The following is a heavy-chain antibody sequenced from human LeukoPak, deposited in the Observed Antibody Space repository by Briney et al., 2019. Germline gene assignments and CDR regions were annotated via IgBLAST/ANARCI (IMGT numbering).Heavy chain of an antibody. CDR2: INSDGSST. CDR3: ARANLGSYFDY. CDR1: GFTFSSYW. D-gene: IGHD1-26*01. Sequence: GGSLRLSCAASGFTFSSYWMHWVRQAPGKGLVWVSRINSDGSSTSYADPVKGRFTISRDNAKNTLYLQMNSLRAEDTAVYYCARANLGSYFDYWGQGTLVTVSS. V-gene: IGHV3-74*01. J-gene: IGHJ4*02.